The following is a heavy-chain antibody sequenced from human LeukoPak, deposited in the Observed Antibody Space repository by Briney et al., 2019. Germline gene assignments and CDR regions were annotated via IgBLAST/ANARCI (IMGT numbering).Heavy chain of an antibody. D-gene: IGHD5-18*01. J-gene: IGHJ4*02. CDR1: GFAFSSYA. V-gene: IGHV3-23*01. Sequence: GGSLRLSCAASGFAFSSYAMSWVRQAPGKGLEWVSSIISSGGVTYYADSVKGRFTISRDNSKNTVYLQMDSLRAEDSAVYYCAKNGGYNYGLYYFDYWGQGTLVTVSS. CDR3: AKNGGYNYGLYYFDY. CDR2: IISSGGVT.